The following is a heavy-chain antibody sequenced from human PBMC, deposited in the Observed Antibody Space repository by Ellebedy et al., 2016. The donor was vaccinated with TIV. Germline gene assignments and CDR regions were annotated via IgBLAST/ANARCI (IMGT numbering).Heavy chain of an antibody. V-gene: IGHV3-30*04. CDR1: GFSFSTYV. Sequence: GGSLRLSXAASGFSFSTYVMHWVRQAPGKGLEWVAVLSNDGRDKYYADSVKGRFMISRDNSKNTLYLQMNSLRLEDTAVYYCASLPRASWATPIDYWGQGTLVIVSS. CDR3: ASLPRASWATPIDY. CDR2: LSNDGRDK. D-gene: IGHD5-12*01. J-gene: IGHJ4*02.